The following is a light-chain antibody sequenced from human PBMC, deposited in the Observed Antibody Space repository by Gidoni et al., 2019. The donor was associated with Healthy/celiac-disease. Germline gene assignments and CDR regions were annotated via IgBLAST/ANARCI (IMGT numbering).Light chain of an antibody. J-gene: IGLJ1*01. CDR1: NIGSKS. Sequence: SYVLTQPPSVSVAPGQTARITCGGNNIGSKSVNWYQQKPGQAPVLVVYDDSDRPSGIPGRFAGSNSGNTATLTISRVEAGDEADYYCQVWDSSSDHYVFGTGTKVTVL. CDR2: DDS. CDR3: QVWDSSSDHYV. V-gene: IGLV3-21*02.